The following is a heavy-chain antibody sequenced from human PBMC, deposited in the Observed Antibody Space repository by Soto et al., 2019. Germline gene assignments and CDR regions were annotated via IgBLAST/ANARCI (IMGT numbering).Heavy chain of an antibody. Sequence: QVQLVQSGAEVKKPGASVRVSCKASGYTFTSYGISWVRQAPGQGLEWMGWISTYNGNSNYAQELQGRVTMTTDTSTSTAYRELRSLRSDDTAVYYCARDRRGGWSRHWGQGTLVTVSA. CDR2: ISTYNGNS. CDR1: GYTFTSYG. CDR3: ARDRRGGWSRH. D-gene: IGHD6-19*01. V-gene: IGHV1-18*01. J-gene: IGHJ4*02.